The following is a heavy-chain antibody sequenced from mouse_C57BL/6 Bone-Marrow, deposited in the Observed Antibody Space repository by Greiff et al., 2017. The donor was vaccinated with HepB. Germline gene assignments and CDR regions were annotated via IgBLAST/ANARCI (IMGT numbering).Heavy chain of an antibody. CDR3: ARLGDDYDPFAY. V-gene: IGHV1-80*01. D-gene: IGHD2-4*01. Sequence: QVHVKQSGAELVKPGASVKISCKASGYAFSSYWMNWVKQRPGKGLEWIGQIYPGDGDTNYNGKFKGKATLTADKSSSTAYMQLSSLTSEDSAVYFCARLGDDYDPFAYWGQGTLVTVSA. J-gene: IGHJ3*01. CDR1: GYAFSSYW. CDR2: IYPGDGDT.